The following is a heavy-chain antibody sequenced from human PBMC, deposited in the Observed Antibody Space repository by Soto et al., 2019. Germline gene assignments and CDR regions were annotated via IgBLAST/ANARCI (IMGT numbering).Heavy chain of an antibody. CDR1: GFTFSSYA. CDR2: ISYDGSNK. J-gene: IGHJ6*02. Sequence: QVQLVESGGGVVQPGRSLRLSCAASGFTFSSYAMHWVRQAPGKGLEWVAVISYDGSNKYYADSVKGRFTITRDNSKNTLYLQTSSLRAEDTDVYYCARVDSGEKTHYYYYGMDVWGQGPTVTVSS. D-gene: IGHD2-21*01. V-gene: IGHV3-30-3*01. CDR3: ARVDSGEKTHYYYYGMDV.